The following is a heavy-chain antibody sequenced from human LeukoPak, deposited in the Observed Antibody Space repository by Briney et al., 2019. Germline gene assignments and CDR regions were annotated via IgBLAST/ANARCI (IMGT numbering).Heavy chain of an antibody. CDR1: GFSFSIYG. D-gene: IGHD3-16*01. J-gene: IGHJ4*02. V-gene: IGHV3-23*01. CDR2: ISGSGGNT. Sequence: QPGGSLRLSCEASGFSFSIYGMSWVRQAPGKGLEWVSGISGSGGNTYYAEALTGRFTVSRDNSKNTLYLQMNSLRAVDTALYYCAKGGLRGGTYNDDFWGQGTLVTVSS. CDR3: AKGGLRGGTYNDDF.